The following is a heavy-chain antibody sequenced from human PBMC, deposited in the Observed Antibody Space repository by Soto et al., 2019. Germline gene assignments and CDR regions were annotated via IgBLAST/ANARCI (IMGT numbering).Heavy chain of an antibody. D-gene: IGHD1-1*01. CDR2: IWYDGSNK. Sequence: GGSLRLSCAASGFTFSSYGMHWVRQAPGKGLEWVAVIWYDGSNKYYADSVKGRFTISRDNSKNTLYLQMNSLRAEDTAVYYCARESIQLERQFDYWGQGTLVTVSS. J-gene: IGHJ4*02. CDR3: ARESIQLERQFDY. V-gene: IGHV3-33*01. CDR1: GFTFSSYG.